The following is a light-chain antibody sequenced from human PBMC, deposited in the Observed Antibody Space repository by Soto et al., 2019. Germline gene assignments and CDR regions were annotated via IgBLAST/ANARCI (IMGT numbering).Light chain of an antibody. Sequence: EIVLTQSPGTLSLSPGERATLSCRASQSVSSSHLAWYQQKPGQAPRLLIYSASSRATGIPDRFSGSGSGTDFTLTISSLQSEDFAVYYCQQYNNWPATFGQGTKVDIK. CDR1: QSVSSSH. CDR3: QQYNNWPAT. J-gene: IGKJ2*01. V-gene: IGKV3-20*01. CDR2: SAS.